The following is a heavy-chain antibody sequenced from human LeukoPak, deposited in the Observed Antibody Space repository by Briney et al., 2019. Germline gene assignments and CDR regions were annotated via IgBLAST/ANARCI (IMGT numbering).Heavy chain of an antibody. CDR2: IRAYNGNT. D-gene: IGHD3-22*01. V-gene: IGHV1-18*01. J-gene: IGHJ6*03. CDR3: AVYYDRRYYMDV. Sequence: ASVKVSCKASGYTFTRYGITWVRQASGQGLEWMGWIRAYNGNTNYAQKLQGRVTMTTDTSTSTAYMELRSLISDDTAVYYCAVYYDRRYYMDVWGKGTTVTVSS. CDR1: GYTFTRYG.